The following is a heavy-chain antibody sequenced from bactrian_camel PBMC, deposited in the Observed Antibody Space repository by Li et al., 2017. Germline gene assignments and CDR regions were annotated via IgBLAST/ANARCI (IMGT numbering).Heavy chain of an antibody. Sequence: QLVESGGGSALAGGSVRLSCAASGYTFNTYSWFRQAPGQEREGVAAIDTGDGSTYYLNSVEGRFTISHDNAKNTLYLQMNSLKPEDTAIYYCAADAEPINVRWGALLISYIKYWGQGTQVTVS. CDR1: GYTFNTY. V-gene: IGHV3S28*01. CDR2: IDTGDGST. J-gene: IGHJ4*01. D-gene: IGHD3*01. CDR3: AADAEPINVRWGALLISYIKY.